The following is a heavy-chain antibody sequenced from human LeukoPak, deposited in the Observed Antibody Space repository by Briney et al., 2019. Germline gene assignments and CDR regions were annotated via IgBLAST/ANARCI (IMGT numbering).Heavy chain of an antibody. D-gene: IGHD3-16*01. CDR2: ISWGGSNI. J-gene: IGHJ4*02. V-gene: IGHV3-21*04. CDR3: ARDGGSHYFDF. Sequence: GGSLRLCCAASGFTFSTYSMNWVRQAPGKGLEWVSSISWGGSNIYYADSVKGRFTISRDNAKNSLYLQMNSLRAEDTAVYYCARDGGSHYFDFWGQGTLVSVSS. CDR1: GFTFSTYS.